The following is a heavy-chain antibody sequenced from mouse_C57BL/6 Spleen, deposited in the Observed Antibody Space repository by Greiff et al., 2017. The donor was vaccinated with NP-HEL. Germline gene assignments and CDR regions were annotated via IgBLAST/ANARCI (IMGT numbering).Heavy chain of an antibody. D-gene: IGHD1-1*01. CDR3: ARNTGARSTVVRAMDY. V-gene: IGHV2-2*01. J-gene: IGHJ4*01. CDR1: GFSLTSYG. Sequence: QVQLQQSGPGLVQPSQSLSIPCTVSGFSLTSYGVHRVRQSPGKGLEWLGVICSGGSTDYNAAFISRLSISKDNSKSQVFFKMNSLQADDTAIYYCARNTGARSTVVRAMDYWGQGTSVTVSS. CDR2: ICSGGST.